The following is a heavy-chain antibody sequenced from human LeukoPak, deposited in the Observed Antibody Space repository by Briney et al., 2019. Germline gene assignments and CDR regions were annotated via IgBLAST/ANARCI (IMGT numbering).Heavy chain of an antibody. CDR3: ARSRAFNSGAFDP. D-gene: IGHD1-26*01. J-gene: IGHJ5*02. V-gene: IGHV4-61*01. CDR1: GASVSGASY. Sequence: SETLSLTCTVSGASVSGASYWTWIRQPPGKGVEWIAHIYNGVNTNYNPSLKSRVTISVDTSKNQFSLRLNSVTAADTAVYYCARSRAFNSGAFDPWGQGSLVTVSS. CDR2: IYNGVNT.